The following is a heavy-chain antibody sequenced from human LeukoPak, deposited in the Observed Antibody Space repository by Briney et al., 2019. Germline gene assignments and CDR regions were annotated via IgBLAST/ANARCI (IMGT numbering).Heavy chain of an antibody. CDR2: IYHSGST. D-gene: IGHD1-26*01. V-gene: IGHV4-38-2*02. CDR3: ARDQWEPPVYYFDY. Sequence: PSETLSLTCTVSGYSISSGYYWGWIRQPPGKGLEWIGSIYHSGSTYYNPSLKSRVTISVDTSKNQFSLKLSSVTAADTAVYYCARDQWEPPVYYFDYWGQGTLVTVSS. CDR1: GYSISSGYY. J-gene: IGHJ4*02.